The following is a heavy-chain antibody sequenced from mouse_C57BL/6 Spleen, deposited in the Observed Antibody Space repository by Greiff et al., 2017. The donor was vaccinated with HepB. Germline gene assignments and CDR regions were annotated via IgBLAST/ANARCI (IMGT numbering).Heavy chain of an antibody. D-gene: IGHD2-1*01. CDR1: GYSFTSYY. CDR3: ARSRGPIYYGNNWYFDV. CDR2: IYPGSGNT. J-gene: IGHJ1*03. V-gene: IGHV1-66*01. Sequence: QVQLQQSGPELVKPGASVKISCKASGYSFTSYYIHWVKQRPGQGLEWIGWIYPGSGNTKYNEKFKGKATLTADTSSSTAYMQLSSLTSEDSAVYYCARSRGPIYYGNNWYFDVWGTGTTVTVSS.